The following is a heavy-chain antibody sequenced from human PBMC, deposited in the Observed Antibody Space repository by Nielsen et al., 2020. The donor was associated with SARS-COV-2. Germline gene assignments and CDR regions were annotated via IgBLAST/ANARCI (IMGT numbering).Heavy chain of an antibody. Sequence: GGSLRLSCAASGFTFSSYSMNWVRQAPGKGLEWVSSISSSSSYIYYADSVKGRFTISRDNAKNSLYLQMNSLRAEDTAVYHCARVHDYDFWSIYYYGMDVWGQGTTVTVSS. D-gene: IGHD3-3*01. CDR2: ISSSSSYI. CDR1: GFTFSSYS. V-gene: IGHV3-21*01. J-gene: IGHJ6*02. CDR3: ARVHDYDFWSIYYYGMDV.